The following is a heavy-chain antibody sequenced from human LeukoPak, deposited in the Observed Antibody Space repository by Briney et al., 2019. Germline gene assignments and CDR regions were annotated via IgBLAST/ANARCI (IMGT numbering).Heavy chain of an antibody. Sequence: GGSLRLSCAASGFTFSSYWMSWVRQAPGKGLEWVSAISGSGGSTYYADSVKGRFTISRDNSKNTLYLQMNSLRAEDTAVYYCAKDRIIIAVAGPIDYWGQGTLVTVSS. D-gene: IGHD6-19*01. CDR3: AKDRIIIAVAGPIDY. V-gene: IGHV3-23*01. J-gene: IGHJ4*02. CDR1: GFTFSSYW. CDR2: ISGSGGST.